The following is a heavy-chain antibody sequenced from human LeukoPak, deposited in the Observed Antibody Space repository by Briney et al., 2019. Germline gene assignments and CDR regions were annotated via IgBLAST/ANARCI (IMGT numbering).Heavy chain of an antibody. D-gene: IGHD3-9*01. Sequence: AASVKVSCMASGGTFSSYAISWVRQAPGQGLEWMGRIIPILGIANYAQKFQGRVTITADKSTSTAYMELSSLRSEDTAVYYCARTLTGDAFDIWGQGTMVTVSS. CDR3: ARTLTGDAFDI. J-gene: IGHJ3*02. V-gene: IGHV1-69*04. CDR2: IIPILGIA. CDR1: GGTFSSYA.